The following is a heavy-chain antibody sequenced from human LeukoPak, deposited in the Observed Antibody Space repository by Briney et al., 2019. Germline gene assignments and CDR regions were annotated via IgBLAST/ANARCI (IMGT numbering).Heavy chain of an antibody. CDR1: GGSLSSGSYY. D-gene: IGHD3-22*01. CDR2: IYTSGST. Sequence: SGTLSPTCPGSGGSLSSGSYYWSWIRQPPGKGLEWIGRIYTSGSTNYNPSLKSRVTISVHTSKNQFSLKLSSVTAADTAVYYCARDTVARGMIWGQGTLVTVSS. V-gene: IGHV4-61*02. CDR3: ARDTVARGMI. J-gene: IGHJ4*02.